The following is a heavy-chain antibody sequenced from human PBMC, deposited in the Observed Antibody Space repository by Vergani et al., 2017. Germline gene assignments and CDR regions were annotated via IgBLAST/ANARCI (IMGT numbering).Heavy chain of an antibody. CDR2: ISWNSGSI. CDR3: ARLYYYGSGSYVYYYYYGMDV. V-gene: IGHV3-9*01. D-gene: IGHD3-10*01. J-gene: IGHJ6*02. Sequence: EVQLVESGGGLVQPGRSLRLSCAASGFTFDDYAMHWVRQAPGKGLEWVSGISWNSGSIGYADAVKGRFTISRDNAKNSLYVPMNSLRAEDKAVYYCARLYYYGSGSYVYYYYYGMDVWGQGTTVTVSS. CDR1: GFTFDDYA.